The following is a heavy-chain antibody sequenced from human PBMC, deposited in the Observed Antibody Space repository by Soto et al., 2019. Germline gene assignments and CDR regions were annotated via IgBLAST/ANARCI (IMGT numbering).Heavy chain of an antibody. D-gene: IGHD3-22*01. CDR3: ARAIVVALIAY. CDR1: GYTFTSYA. V-gene: IGHV1-3*01. Sequence: VKVSCKGSGYTFTSYAMHLGRQAPGQRLEWMGGINAGNGNTKYSQKFQGRVTITRDTSASTAYRELSSLRSEDTAVYYCARAIVVALIAYWGQGTLVTVSS. J-gene: IGHJ4*02. CDR2: INAGNGNT.